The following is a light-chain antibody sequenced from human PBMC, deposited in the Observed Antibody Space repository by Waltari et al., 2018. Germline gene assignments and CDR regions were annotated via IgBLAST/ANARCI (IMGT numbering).Light chain of an antibody. J-gene: IGKJ2*01. CDR2: GAS. V-gene: IGKV3-20*01. CDR3: QQYGISPYT. CDR1: QIISSRS. Sequence: EIVLTQSPGTLSLSPGERATLSCRASQIISSRSLAWYQQKPGQAPRLLIYGASGRATGTPDVVSGSGCGTDFILTISTLEPEDSAVYYCQQYGISPYTFGQGTKLEIK.